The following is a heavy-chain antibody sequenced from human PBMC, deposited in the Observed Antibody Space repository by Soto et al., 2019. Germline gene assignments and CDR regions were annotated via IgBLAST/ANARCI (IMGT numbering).Heavy chain of an antibody. CDR3: AREGGGIRRRKYGMDD. Sequence: QVQLVQSGAEVKKPGSSVKVSCKASGGTFSSYAISWVRQAPGQGLEWMGGIIPIFGTANYAQKFQGRVTITADESTSTAYMELSSLRSEDTAVYYCAREGGGIRRRKYGMDDWGQGTTVTVSS. CDR1: GGTFSSYA. CDR2: IIPIFGTA. D-gene: IGHD3-16*01. V-gene: IGHV1-69*01. J-gene: IGHJ6*02.